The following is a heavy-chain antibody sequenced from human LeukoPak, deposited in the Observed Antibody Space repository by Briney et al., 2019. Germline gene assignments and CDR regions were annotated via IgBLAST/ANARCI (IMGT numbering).Heavy chain of an antibody. CDR3: VKDRYVARGDYHDF. J-gene: IGHJ4*02. CDR2: IGDSDGST. CDR1: GFTFKNYY. Sequence: GGSLRLSCVASGFTFKNYYMSWVRQAPGKGLKWVSTIGDSDGSTYYADSVEGRFTISRDNAMNTQSLQMSSLGTEYTDIYYCVKDRYVARGDYHDFWGQGNLVTVSS. D-gene: IGHD3-10*01. V-gene: IGHV3-23*01.